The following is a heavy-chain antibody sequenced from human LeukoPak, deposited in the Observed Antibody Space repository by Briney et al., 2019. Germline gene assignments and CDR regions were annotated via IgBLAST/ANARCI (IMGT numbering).Heavy chain of an antibody. CDR1: GFTFSSYA. CDR2: IKQDGSEK. V-gene: IGHV3-7*01. CDR3: ASLYSGAFDI. J-gene: IGHJ3*02. Sequence: PGGSLRLSCAASGFTFSSYAMSWVRQAPGKGLEWVANIKQDGSEKYHVDSVKGRFTISRDNAKNSLYLQMNSLRAEDTAVYYCASLYSGAFDIWSQGTMVTVSS. D-gene: IGHD3-10*01.